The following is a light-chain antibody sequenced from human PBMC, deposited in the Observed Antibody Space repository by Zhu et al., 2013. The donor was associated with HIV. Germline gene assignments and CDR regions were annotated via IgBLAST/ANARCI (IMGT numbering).Light chain of an antibody. CDR3: QQYIRWPPT. J-gene: IGKJ1*01. V-gene: IGKV3-20*01. CDR2: GAS. Sequence: EFVLTQSPGTLSLSPGESATLSCRASQNINYNYLAWYQHQPGQAPSLLIFGASRRATGVPDRFSGSGSGTEFTLTITSLQSDDFALYYCQQYIRWPPTFGQGTKVGLK. CDR1: QNINYNY.